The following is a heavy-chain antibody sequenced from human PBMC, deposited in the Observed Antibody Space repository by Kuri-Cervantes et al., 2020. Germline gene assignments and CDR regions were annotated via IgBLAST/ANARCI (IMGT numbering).Heavy chain of an antibody. J-gene: IGHJ3*02. Sequence: GESLKISCAVSGFSFSNSDMHWVRQATGKGLEWVSAIGTIGDTYYTDSVKGRFTISRENAKNSLYLQMNSLRAEDTAVYYCAGYDILSRGSAFDIWGQGTMVTVSS. V-gene: IGHV3-13*01. CDR1: GFSFSNSD. CDR2: IGTIGDT. D-gene: IGHD3-9*01. CDR3: AGYDILSRGSAFDI.